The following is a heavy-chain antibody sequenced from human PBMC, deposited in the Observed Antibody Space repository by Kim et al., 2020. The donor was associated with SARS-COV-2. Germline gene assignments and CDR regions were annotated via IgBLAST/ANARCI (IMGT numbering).Heavy chain of an antibody. CDR3: ARPYYDSRVFLAAFGY. J-gene: IGHJ4*02. CDR1: GYIFNTYW. D-gene: IGHD3-22*01. CDR2: IYPGDSET. Sequence: GESLKISCKGSGYIFNTYWIAWVRQMPGKGLEWMGIIYPGDSETKYSPSFEGHVTISADKSISTAYLQWSSLKASGTAMYYCARPYYDSRVFLAAFGYWGQGTLVTVSS. V-gene: IGHV5-51*01.